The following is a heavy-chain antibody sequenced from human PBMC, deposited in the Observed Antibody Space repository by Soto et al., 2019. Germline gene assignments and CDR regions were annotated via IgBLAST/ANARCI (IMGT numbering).Heavy chain of an antibody. CDR3: ARVKTPGDYVDY. J-gene: IGHJ4*02. D-gene: IGHD4-17*01. CDR2: IYYSGST. V-gene: IGHV4-31*03. Sequence: PSETLSLTCTVSGGSISSGGYYWSWIRQHPGKGLEWIGYIYYSGSTYYNPSLKSRVTISVDTSKNQFSLKLSSVTAADTAVYYCARVKTPGDYVDYWGQGTLVTVSS. CDR1: GGSISSGGYY.